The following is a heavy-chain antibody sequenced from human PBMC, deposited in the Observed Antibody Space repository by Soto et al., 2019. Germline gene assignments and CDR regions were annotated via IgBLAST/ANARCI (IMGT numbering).Heavy chain of an antibody. J-gene: IGHJ4*02. CDR2: INAGNGNT. D-gene: IGHD4-4*01. CDR3: ARELQGLYYFDY. V-gene: IGHV1-3*01. CDR1: EYTFTAYA. Sequence: ASVKVSCKASEYTFTAYAMHWVRQAPGQSLEWMGWINAGNGNTKYSQKFQGRVTITRDTSASTAYMELSSLRSEDTAVYYCARELQGLYYFDYWGLGTLVTVSS.